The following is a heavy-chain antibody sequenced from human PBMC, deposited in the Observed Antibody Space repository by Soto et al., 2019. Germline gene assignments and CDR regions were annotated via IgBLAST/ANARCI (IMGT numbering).Heavy chain of an antibody. Sequence: GGSLRLSCAASGFTFSGSAMHWVRQASGKGLEWVGRIRSKANSYATAYAASVKGRFTISRDDSKNTAYLQMNSLKTEDTAVYCFARRYYYYSESLDEWGQGTPVTVSS. CDR3: ARRYYYYSESLDE. CDR2: IRSKANSYAT. J-gene: IGHJ4*01. V-gene: IGHV3-73*01. CDR1: GFTFSGSA. D-gene: IGHD3-10*01.